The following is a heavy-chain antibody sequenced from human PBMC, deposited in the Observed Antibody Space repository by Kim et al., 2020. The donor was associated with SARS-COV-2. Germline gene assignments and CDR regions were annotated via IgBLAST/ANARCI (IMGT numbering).Heavy chain of an antibody. J-gene: IGHJ4*02. CDR3: ARGGPHYDFWSGYMNY. D-gene: IGHD3-3*01. Sequence: SLKSRVTISVDTSKNQFSLKLSSVTAADTAVYYCARGGPHYDFWSGYMNYWGQGTLVTVSS. V-gene: IGHV4-34*13.